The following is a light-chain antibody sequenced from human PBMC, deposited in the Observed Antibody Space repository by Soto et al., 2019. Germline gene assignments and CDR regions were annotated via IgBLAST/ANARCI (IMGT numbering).Light chain of an antibody. CDR2: KAS. CDR3: QQYNSYPHT. CDR1: QSISSW. J-gene: IGKJ2*01. Sequence: DIQMTQSPSTLSESVGDRVTITCRASQSISSWLAWYQQKPGKAPKLLIYKASSLESGVPSRFSGSGSGTEFTLTISSLQPDDFATYYCQQYNSYPHTFGQGTKLEIK. V-gene: IGKV1-5*03.